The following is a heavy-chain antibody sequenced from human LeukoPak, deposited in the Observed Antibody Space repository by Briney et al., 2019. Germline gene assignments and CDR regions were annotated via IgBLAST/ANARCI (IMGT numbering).Heavy chain of an antibody. J-gene: IGHJ5*02. CDR1: GGTFSSYA. CDR2: IIPILGIA. Sequence: ASVRVSCKASGGTFSSYAISWVRQAPGQGLEWMGRIIPILGIANYAQKFQGRVTITADKSTSTAYMELSSLRSEDTAVYYCARAEMATISNWFDPWGQGTLVTASS. CDR3: ARAEMATISNWFDP. V-gene: IGHV1-69*04. D-gene: IGHD5-24*01.